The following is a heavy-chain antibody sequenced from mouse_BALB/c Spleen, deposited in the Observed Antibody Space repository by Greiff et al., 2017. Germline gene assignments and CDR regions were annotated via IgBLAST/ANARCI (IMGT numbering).Heavy chain of an antibody. CDR1: GFSLTSYD. Sequence: VQGVESGPGLVAPSQSLSITCTVSGFSLTSYDISWIRQPPGKGLEWLGVIWTGGGTNYNSAFMSRLSISKDNSKSQVFLKMNSLQTDDTAIYYCVRDGGNYGAYWGQGTLVTVSA. CDR2: IWTGGGT. V-gene: IGHV2-9-2*01. J-gene: IGHJ3*01. D-gene: IGHD1-1*02. CDR3: VRDGGNYGAY.